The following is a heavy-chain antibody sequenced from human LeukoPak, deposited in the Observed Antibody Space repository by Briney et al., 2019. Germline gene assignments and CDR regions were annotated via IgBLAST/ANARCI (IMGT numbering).Heavy chain of an antibody. V-gene: IGHV3-30-3*01. J-gene: IGHJ4*02. CDR1: EFTFSSYA. D-gene: IGHD5-18*01. Sequence: PGGSLRLSCAASEFTFSSYAMHWVRQAPGKGLEGVAVISYDGSNKYYADSVKGRFTISTDNSKNTLYLQMNSLRAEDTAVYYCARGAQGDTAIDYWGQGTLVTVSS. CDR3: ARGAQGDTAIDY. CDR2: ISYDGSNK.